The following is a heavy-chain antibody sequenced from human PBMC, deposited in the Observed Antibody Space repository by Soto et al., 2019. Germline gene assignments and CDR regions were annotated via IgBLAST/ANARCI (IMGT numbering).Heavy chain of an antibody. J-gene: IGHJ4*02. CDR2: LFYSGST. Sequence: QLQLQESGPGLVKPSETLSLTCTVSGGSITNSGYYWGWVRQPPGKGLEWIGSLFYSGSTHYKPSLQSRVTISGDTSKNQFSLKLSSVTAADTAVYYCARTPDSSGYYFDYWGQGTLVTVSS. CDR3: ARTPDSSGYYFDY. V-gene: IGHV4-39*01. D-gene: IGHD3-22*01. CDR1: GGSITNSGYY.